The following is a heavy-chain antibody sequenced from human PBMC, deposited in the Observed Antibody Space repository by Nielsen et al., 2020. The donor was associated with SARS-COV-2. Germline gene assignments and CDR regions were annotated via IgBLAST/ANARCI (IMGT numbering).Heavy chain of an antibody. CDR3: ARGILGHFDS. CDR2: ISASRTSI. V-gene: IGHV3-48*01. Sequence: GGSLRLSCAASGFTFSTSNMHWVRQAPGKGQEWVSYISASRTSIYYADSVKGRFTISRDNAMDSLFLQMNSLSAEDTTVYYCARGILGHFDSWGQGTLVTVSS. J-gene: IGHJ4*02. CDR1: GFTFSTSN. D-gene: IGHD3-9*01.